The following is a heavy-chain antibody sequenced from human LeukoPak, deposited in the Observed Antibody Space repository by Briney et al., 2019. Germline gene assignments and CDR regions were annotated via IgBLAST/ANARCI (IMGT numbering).Heavy chain of an antibody. CDR2: ISAYTGET. CDR3: AREQYKYGYGD. D-gene: IGHD5-18*01. CDR1: GYTFTSNG. V-gene: IGHV1-18*01. J-gene: IGHJ4*02. Sequence: ASVKVSCKTSGYTFTSNGISWVRQAPGQGLEWMGWISAYTGETNSAQKFQGRVSMTTDTSTSTAYMELRSLRFDDTAVYFCAREQYKYGYGDWGQGTLVTVSS.